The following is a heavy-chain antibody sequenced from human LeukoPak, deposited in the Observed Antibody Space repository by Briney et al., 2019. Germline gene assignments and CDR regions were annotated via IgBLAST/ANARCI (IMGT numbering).Heavy chain of an antibody. Sequence: SETLSLTCTVSGGSISSGSYYWSWIRQPAGKGLEWIGRIYTSGSTNYNPSLKSRVTISVDTSKNQFSLKLSSVTAADTAVCYCAREWDIVVVPAAISRGYDWFDPWGQGTLVTVSS. CDR1: GGSISSGSYY. CDR2: IYTSGST. CDR3: AREWDIVVVPAAISRGYDWFDP. V-gene: IGHV4-61*02. J-gene: IGHJ5*02. D-gene: IGHD2-2*02.